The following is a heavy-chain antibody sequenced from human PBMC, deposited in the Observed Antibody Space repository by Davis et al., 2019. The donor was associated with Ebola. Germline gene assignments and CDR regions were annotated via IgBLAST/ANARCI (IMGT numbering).Heavy chain of an antibody. CDR1: GFTVSSNH. D-gene: IGHD2-2*01. CDR2: FYITGGT. CDR3: ARHCISVSCYHYGLDV. Sequence: GESLKISCAASGFTVSSNHMSWVRQAPGKGLEWVSSFYITGGTYYADSVRGRFSISRDTSKNTLHLQMNSLRAEDTAIYYCARHCISVSCYHYGLDVWGHGTTVTVSS. J-gene: IGHJ6*02. V-gene: IGHV3-66*04.